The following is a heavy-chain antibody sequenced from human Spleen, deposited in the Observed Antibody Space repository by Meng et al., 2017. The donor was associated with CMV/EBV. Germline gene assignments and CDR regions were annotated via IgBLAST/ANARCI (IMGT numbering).Heavy chain of an antibody. CDR3: ARGLFDYNIDQRAYYFDS. V-gene: IGHV1-46*01. CDR2: IKPNGGRT. J-gene: IGHJ4*02. Sequence: YTFTAYFFHWVRQAPGQGLEWMAMIKPNGGRTAYAQSFQDRVTMTWDMSTSTVYMEVGNLRSDDTAIYYCARGLFDYNIDQRAYYFDSWGQGTLVTVSS. CDR1: YTFTAYF. D-gene: IGHD3-9*01.